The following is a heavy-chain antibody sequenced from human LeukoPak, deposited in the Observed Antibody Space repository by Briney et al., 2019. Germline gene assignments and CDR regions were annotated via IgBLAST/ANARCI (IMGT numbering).Heavy chain of an antibody. CDR3: AKGTGFWSADLY. CDR1: GFTFSSHG. V-gene: IGHV3-30*02. D-gene: IGHD3-3*01. J-gene: IGHJ4*02. CDR2: IRYDGSNK. Sequence: PGGSLRLSCAASGFTFSSHGMHWVRQAPGKGLEWVAFIRYDGSNKYYADSVKGRFTISRDNSKNTLYLQMNSLRAEDTAVYYCAKGTGFWSADLYWGQGTLVTVSS.